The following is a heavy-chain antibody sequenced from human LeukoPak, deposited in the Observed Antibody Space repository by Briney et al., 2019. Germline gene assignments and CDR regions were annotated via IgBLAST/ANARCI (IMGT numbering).Heavy chain of an antibody. V-gene: IGHV4-4*07. J-gene: IGHJ4*02. Sequence: SETLSLTCTVSGGSISSYYWSWIRQPAGKGLEWIGRIYTSGSTNYNPSLKSRVTISVDTSKNQFSLKLSSVTAADTAVYYCARVIHRYDYVWGTYRYFDYWGQGTLVTVSS. CDR1: GGSISSYY. CDR3: ARVIHRYDYVWGTYRYFDY. CDR2: IYTSGST. D-gene: IGHD3-16*02.